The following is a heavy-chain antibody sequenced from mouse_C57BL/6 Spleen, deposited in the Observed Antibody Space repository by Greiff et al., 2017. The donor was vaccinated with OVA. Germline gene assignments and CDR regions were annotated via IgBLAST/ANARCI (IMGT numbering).Heavy chain of an antibody. D-gene: IGHD1-1*01. V-gene: IGHV1-82*01. CDR3: AREEGLYYFDY. CDR1: GYAFSSSW. CDR2: IYPGDGDT. Sequence: VQGVESGPELVKPGASVKISCKASGYAFSSSWMNWVKQRPGTGLEWIGRIYPGDGDTNYNGKFKGKATLTADKSSSTAYMQLSSLTSEDSAVYFCAREEGLYYFDYWGQGTTLTVSS. J-gene: IGHJ2*01.